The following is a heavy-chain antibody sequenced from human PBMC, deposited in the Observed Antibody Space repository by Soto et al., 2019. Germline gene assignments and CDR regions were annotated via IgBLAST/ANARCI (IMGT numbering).Heavy chain of an antibody. J-gene: IGHJ5*02. CDR3: ARDEGGRVAVAGSWFDP. D-gene: IGHD6-19*01. CDR1: GYTFTSYG. CDR2: ISAYNGNT. V-gene: IGHV1-18*01. Sequence: QVQLVQSGAEVKKPGASVKVSCKASGYTFTSYGISWVRQAPGHGLEWMGWISAYNGNTNSAQKHQGRVTMTTDTSTSTAYMELRSLRSDDTAVYYCARDEGGRVAVAGSWFDPWGQGTLVTVSS.